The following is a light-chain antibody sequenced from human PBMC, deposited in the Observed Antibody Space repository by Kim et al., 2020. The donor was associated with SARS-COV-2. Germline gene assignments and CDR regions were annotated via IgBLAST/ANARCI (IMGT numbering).Light chain of an antibody. V-gene: IGKV1-16*02. CDR3: QQYNTYPYT. J-gene: IGKJ2*01. CDR1: QGISNY. Sequence: ESVGDRGSVTCRARQGISNYLASCQQKPGKTHKSLICAAYSLQSGVTSKFSGSGSGTDSNLTISSLQPEDFATYYCQQYNTYPYTFGQGTKLEI. CDR2: AAY.